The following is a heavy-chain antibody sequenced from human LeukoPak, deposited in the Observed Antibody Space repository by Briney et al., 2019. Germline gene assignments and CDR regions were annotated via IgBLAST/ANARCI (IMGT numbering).Heavy chain of an antibody. J-gene: IGHJ3*02. CDR2: ISSSSSYI. CDR1: GFTFSSYS. D-gene: IGHD6-19*01. V-gene: IGHV3-21*03. Sequence: GGSLRLSCAASGFTFSSYSMNWVRQAPGKGLEWVSSISSSSSYIYYADSVKGRFTISRDNAKNSLYLQMNSLRAEDTAVYYCTSDRGQWLVRDNAFDIWGQGTMVTVSS. CDR3: TSDRGQWLVRDNAFDI.